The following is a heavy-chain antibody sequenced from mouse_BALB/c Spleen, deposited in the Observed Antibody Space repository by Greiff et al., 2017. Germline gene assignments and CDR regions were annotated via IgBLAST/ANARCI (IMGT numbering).Heavy chain of an antibody. Sequence: EVKLQESGGGLVQPGGSLRLSCATSGFTFTDYYMSWVRQPPGKALEWLGFIRNKANGYTTEYSASVKGRFTISRDNSQSILYLQMNTLRAEDSATYYYAREWSYYFDYWGQGTTLTVSS. CDR1: GFTFTDYY. D-gene: IGHD1-1*02. CDR2: IRNKANGYTT. V-gene: IGHV7-3*02. CDR3: AREWSYYFDY. J-gene: IGHJ2*01.